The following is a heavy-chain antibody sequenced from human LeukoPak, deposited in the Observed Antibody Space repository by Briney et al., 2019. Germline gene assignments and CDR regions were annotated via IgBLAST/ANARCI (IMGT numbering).Heavy chain of an antibody. Sequence: GASVKVSCKASGYTFTSYGISWVRQAPGQGLEWMGWISAYNGNTNYAQKLQGRVTMTTDTSTSTAYIELRSLRSDDTAVYYCARDPPSAVAGGTDYWGQGTLVTVSS. CDR1: GYTFTSYG. V-gene: IGHV1-18*01. CDR2: ISAYNGNT. J-gene: IGHJ4*02. D-gene: IGHD6-19*01. CDR3: ARDPPSAVAGGTDY.